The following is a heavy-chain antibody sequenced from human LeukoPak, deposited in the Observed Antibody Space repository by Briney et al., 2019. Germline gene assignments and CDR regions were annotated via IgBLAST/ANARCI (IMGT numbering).Heavy chain of an antibody. CDR1: GFTFSSYS. D-gene: IGHD3-10*01. CDR3: ARGPMVRGPDY. V-gene: IGHV3-21*01. J-gene: IGHJ4*02. Sequence: GGSLRLSCAASGFTFSSYSMNWVRQAPGKGLEWVSSISSSTKNKYYADSVKGRFTISRDNANNSLYLQMNSLRAADTAVYYCARGPMVRGPDYWGQGTLVTVSS. CDR2: ISSSTKNK.